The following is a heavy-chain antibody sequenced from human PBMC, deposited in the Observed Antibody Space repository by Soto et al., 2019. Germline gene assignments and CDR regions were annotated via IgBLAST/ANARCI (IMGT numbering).Heavy chain of an antibody. CDR1: GYTFTSYN. Sequence: QVQLVQSGAEVKKPGASVKVSCKASGYTFTSYNIHWVRQAPGQGLEWVGMINPRGFFTTYARKFRGIVTMTGDTSTSVVYMELTYLRSEDTAVYYGARAAGRFGDLFWFDPWGQGTLVSVSS. CDR3: ARAAGRFGDLFWFDP. CDR2: INPRGFFT. J-gene: IGHJ5*02. V-gene: IGHV1-46*01. D-gene: IGHD3-10*01.